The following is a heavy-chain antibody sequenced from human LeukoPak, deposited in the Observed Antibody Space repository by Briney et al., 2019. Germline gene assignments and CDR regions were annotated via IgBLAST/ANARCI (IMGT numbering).Heavy chain of an antibody. CDR1: GFTFSSYS. CDR3: AREVTRRDFWSGYYAFDY. CDR2: ISSSSTI. D-gene: IGHD3-3*01. V-gene: IGHV3-48*01. Sequence: GGSLRLSCAASGFTFSSYSMNWVRQAPGKGLEWVSYISSSSTIYYADSVKGRFTISRDNAKNSLYLQMNSLRAEDTAVYYCAREVTRRDFWSGYYAFDYWGQGTLVTVSS. J-gene: IGHJ4*02.